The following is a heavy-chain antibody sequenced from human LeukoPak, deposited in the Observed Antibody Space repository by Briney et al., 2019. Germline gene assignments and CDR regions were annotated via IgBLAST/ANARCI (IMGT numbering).Heavy chain of an antibody. CDR3: ANPDSSGFYFSMRFDF. CDR1: VFIYSDFP. Sequence: GGSLRLSCNPSVFIYSDFPMTWLRQAPGKGLEWVSTMSGRGDSKYHADSVNGRFTVSRDNSDNTLYPHMNSLRAEDTAVYFCANPDSSGFYFSMRFDFWGQGTLVTVSS. CDR2: MSGRGDSK. V-gene: IGHV3-23*01. D-gene: IGHD3-22*01. J-gene: IGHJ4*02.